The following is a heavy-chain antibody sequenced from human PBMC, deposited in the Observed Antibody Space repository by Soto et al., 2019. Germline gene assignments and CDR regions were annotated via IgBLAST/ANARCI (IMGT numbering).Heavy chain of an antibody. CDR1: GASITSTTYF. CDR3: AKNSPKSGGFDH. J-gene: IGHJ4*02. V-gene: IGHV4-39*01. CDR2: IYYSGKT. D-gene: IGHD2-15*01. Sequence: SETLSLTCTLSGASITSTTYFWAWIRQPPGKGLEWVGCIYYSGKTYYNPSLKSRTTISVDTSRNQFSLQVSSVTAADTAVYYCAKNSPKSGGFDHWGQGTVVTVSS.